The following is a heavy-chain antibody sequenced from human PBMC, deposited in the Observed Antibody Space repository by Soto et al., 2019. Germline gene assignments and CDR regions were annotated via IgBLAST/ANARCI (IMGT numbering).Heavy chain of an antibody. CDR1: GGSIDTFY. J-gene: IGHJ4*02. V-gene: IGHV4-59*08. Sequence: SSETLSLTCSVSGGSIDTFYWSWIRQPPGKGLEWIGYIYYSGSTYYNPSLRSRVSISVDTSNNQFSLRLTSVTAADTAVYYCARHHDSWGQGTLVTVS. CDR3: ARHHDS. CDR2: IYYSGST.